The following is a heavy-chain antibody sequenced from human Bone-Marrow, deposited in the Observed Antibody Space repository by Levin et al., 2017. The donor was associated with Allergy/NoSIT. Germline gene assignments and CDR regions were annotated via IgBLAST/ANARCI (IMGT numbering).Heavy chain of an antibody. CDR3: ARESPFGFGAFDV. CDR1: GFAFSNYD. CDR2: ISSSSSYI. J-gene: IGHJ3*01. V-gene: IGHV3-21*01. Sequence: NSGGSLRLSCAASGFAFSNYDVHWVRQAPGKGLEWISSISSSSSYIHYADSLKGRFTVSRDNAKNSLYLQMNRLGAEDTAVYYCARESPFGFGAFDVWGLGTVVTVSS. D-gene: IGHD2/OR15-2a*01.